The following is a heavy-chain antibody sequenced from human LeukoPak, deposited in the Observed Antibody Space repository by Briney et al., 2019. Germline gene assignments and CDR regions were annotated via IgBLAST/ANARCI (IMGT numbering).Heavy chain of an antibody. V-gene: IGHV1-2*02. CDR1: GYTFTDYY. CDR2: INPKSGGT. CDR3: ARGPHLFFTNYFIAY. J-gene: IGHJ4*02. Sequence: ASVKVSCKASGYTFTDYYMHWVRQAPGQGLEWMGWINPKSGGTNYVQKFQGRVTMTRDTSISTAYMELNRLRSDDTAMYYCARGPHLFFTNYFIAYWGQGTLVTVSS. D-gene: IGHD2-8*01.